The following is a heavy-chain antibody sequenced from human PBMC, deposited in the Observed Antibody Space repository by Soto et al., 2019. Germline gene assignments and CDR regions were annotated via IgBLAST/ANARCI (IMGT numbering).Heavy chain of an antibody. CDR1: GFTFSSYS. CDR3: ERVGNGDGYNPY. D-gene: IGHD5-12*01. CDR2: ISSSSSYI. J-gene: IGHJ4*02. Sequence: GVSLRLSCAASGFTFSSYSMNWVRQAPGKGLEWVSSISSSSSYIYYADSVKGRFTISRDNAKNSLYLQMNSLRAEDTAVYYCERVGNGDGYNPYWGQGTLVTVSS. V-gene: IGHV3-21*01.